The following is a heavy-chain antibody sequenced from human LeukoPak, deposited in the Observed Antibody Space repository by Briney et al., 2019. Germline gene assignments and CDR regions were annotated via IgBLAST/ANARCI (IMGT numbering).Heavy chain of an antibody. D-gene: IGHD3-22*01. CDR3: ARDLLYDTIGYPPYFDC. V-gene: IGHV6-1*01. Sequence: SQTLSHTCAISGDSVSSNSAAWNWIRQSPSRGLEWQGRTYCRSKWYNDYAVSVKSRITINPDTSKNQFSLQLNSVTPEDTAVYYCARDLLYDTIGYPPYFDCWGQGTLVTVSS. CDR2: TYCRSKWYN. CDR1: GDSVSSNSAA. J-gene: IGHJ4*02.